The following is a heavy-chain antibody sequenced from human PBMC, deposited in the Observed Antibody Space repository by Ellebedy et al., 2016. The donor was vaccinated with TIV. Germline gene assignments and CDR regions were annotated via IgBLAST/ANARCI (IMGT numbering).Heavy chain of an antibody. J-gene: IGHJ6*02. V-gene: IGHV1-2*04. Sequence: ASVKVSCKASGYIFTGYYMHWVRQAPGQGLEWMGWINPNSGDTNYAQKFQGWVNMTRDTSISTAYMELSRLRSDDTAVYYCARVFTDYGMDVWGQGTTVTVSS. CDR1: GYIFTGYY. CDR2: INPNSGDT. CDR3: ARVFTDYGMDV.